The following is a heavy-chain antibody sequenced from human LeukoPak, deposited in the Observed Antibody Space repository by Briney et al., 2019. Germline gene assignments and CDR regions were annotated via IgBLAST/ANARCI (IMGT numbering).Heavy chain of an antibody. CDR3: ARLIAVAGTLSFFDY. Sequence: SETLSLTCTVSGVSISEYWWSWIRQPPGKGLECIGYISYSGSTYYSTSLKSRLTISVDTSKNQFSLKLNSVTAADTAVYYCARLIAVAGTLSFFDYWGQGILVTVSS. CDR1: GVSISEYW. V-gene: IGHV4-59*08. CDR2: ISYSGST. J-gene: IGHJ4*02. D-gene: IGHD6-19*01.